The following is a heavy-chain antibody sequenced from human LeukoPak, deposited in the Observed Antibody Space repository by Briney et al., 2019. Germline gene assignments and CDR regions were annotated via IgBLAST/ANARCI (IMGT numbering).Heavy chain of an antibody. CDR1: GFTFSTYG. Sequence: PGGSLRLSCATSGFTFSTYGMHWVRQPPGKGLEWVAFIRYDGSNKDYADSVKGRFTISRDNSKNTLYLQMNSLRGEDTAVYYCARGVRIAVAGYIDCWGQGTLVTVSS. V-gene: IGHV3-30*02. J-gene: IGHJ4*02. D-gene: IGHD6-19*01. CDR3: ARGVRIAVAGYIDC. CDR2: IRYDGSNK.